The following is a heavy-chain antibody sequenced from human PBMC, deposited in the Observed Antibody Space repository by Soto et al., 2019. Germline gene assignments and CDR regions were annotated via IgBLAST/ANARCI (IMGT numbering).Heavy chain of an antibody. CDR3: ARHPERIAQIGWFDP. J-gene: IGHJ5*02. D-gene: IGHD6-13*01. CDR2: ISDDGGNK. CDR1: GFTFSNYG. Sequence: PGGSLRLSCAASGFTFSNYGIHWVRQAPGKGLEWVAFISDDGGNKYYADSVKGRFTISRDNSKNSLYLQMNSLRAEDTAVYYCARHPERIAQIGWFDPWGQGTLVTVSS. V-gene: IGHV3-30*03.